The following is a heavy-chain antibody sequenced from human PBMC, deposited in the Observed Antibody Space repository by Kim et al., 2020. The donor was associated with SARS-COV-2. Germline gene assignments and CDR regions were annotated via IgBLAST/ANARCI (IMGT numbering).Heavy chain of an antibody. V-gene: IGHV1-46*01. D-gene: IGHD2-15*01. CDR1: GYTFTSYY. Sequence: ASVKVSCKASGYTFTSYYMHWVRQAPGQGLEWMGIINPSGGSTSYAQKFQGRVTMTRDTSTSTVYMELSSLRSEDTAVYYCARDRTYADCSGGSCRHYYYYGMDVWGQGTTVTVSS. CDR3: ARDRTYADCSGGSCRHYYYYGMDV. J-gene: IGHJ6*02. CDR2: INPSGGST.